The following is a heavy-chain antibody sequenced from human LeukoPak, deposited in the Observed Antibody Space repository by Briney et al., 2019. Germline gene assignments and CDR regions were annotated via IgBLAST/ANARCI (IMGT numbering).Heavy chain of an antibody. V-gene: IGHV3-30*18. D-gene: IGHD3-22*01. CDR3: AKVRSTMIVVAMDY. Sequence: GGSLRLSCAASGLTFRNYVIHWVRQAPGKGLEWVAVTSSDLNVKLYADSVKGRSTISRDSSKNTLYLQMNSLRAEDTAVYYCAKVRSTMIVVAMDYWGQGALLTVSS. CDR1: GLTFRNYV. CDR2: TSSDLNVK. J-gene: IGHJ4*02.